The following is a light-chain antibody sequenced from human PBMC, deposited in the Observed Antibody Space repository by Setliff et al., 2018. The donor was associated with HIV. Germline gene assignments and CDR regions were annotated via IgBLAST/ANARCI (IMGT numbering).Light chain of an antibody. Sequence: QSVLAQPASVSGSPGQSITLSCTGTSSDVGSYNFVSWYQQHPGRAPKLMIYDVTKRPSGVSDRFSGSKSGNTASLTISGLQTEDEADYYCCSYTSSLTHVFGTGTKVTVL. CDR3: CSYTSSLTHV. J-gene: IGLJ1*01. CDR2: DVT. CDR1: SSDVGSYNF. V-gene: IGLV2-14*03.